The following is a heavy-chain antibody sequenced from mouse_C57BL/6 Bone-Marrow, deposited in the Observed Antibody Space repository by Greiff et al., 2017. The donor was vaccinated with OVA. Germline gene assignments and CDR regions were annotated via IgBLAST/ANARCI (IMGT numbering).Heavy chain of an antibody. CDR3: AREPHWGYWYFDV. J-gene: IGHJ1*03. CDR2: ISYDGSN. D-gene: IGHD4-1*01. V-gene: IGHV3-6*01. CDR1: GYSITSGYY. Sequence: ESGPGLVKPSQSLSLTCSVTGYSITSGYYWNWIRQFPGNKLEWMGYISYDGSNNYNPSLKNRISITRDTSKNQFFLKLNSVTTEDTATYYCAREPHWGYWYFDVWGTGTTVTVSS.